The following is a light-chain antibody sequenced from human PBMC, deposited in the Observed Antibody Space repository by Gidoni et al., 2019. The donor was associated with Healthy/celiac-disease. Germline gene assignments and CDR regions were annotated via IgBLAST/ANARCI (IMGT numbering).Light chain of an antibody. CDR1: QSVSTN. V-gene: IGKV3-11*01. J-gene: IGKJ1*01. CDR3: QQGSNWPPT. CDR2: DAS. Sequence: EIVLTQSPATLSLSPGERDTLSCRASQSVSTNLVWYQQKPGQAPRLLIYDASNRATGIPARFSGSGSGTDFTIRISSLEPEDFAVYYCQQGSNWPPTFGQGTKVEIK.